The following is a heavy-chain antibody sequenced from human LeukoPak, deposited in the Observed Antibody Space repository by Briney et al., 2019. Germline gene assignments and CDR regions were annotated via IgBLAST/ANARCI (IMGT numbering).Heavy chain of an antibody. CDR1: GNYW. CDR3: VSFYETY. D-gene: IGHD2/OR15-2a*01. J-gene: IGHJ4*02. V-gene: IGHV3-74*01. Sequence: GGSLRLSCAASGNYWMHWVRQVPGKGLVWVSHINSDGSWTSYADSVKGRFTISKDNAKNTVYLQMNSLRAEDTAVFYCVSFYETYWGRGTLVTVSS. CDR2: INSDGSWT.